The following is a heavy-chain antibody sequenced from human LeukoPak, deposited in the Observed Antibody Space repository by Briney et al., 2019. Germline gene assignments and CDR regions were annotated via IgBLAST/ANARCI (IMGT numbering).Heavy chain of an antibody. J-gene: IGHJ4*02. Sequence: ASVKVSCEASGYTFTGYYMHWVRQAPGQGLEWMGWINPNSGGTNYAQKFQGRVTMTRDTSISTAYMELSSLRSEDTAVYYCAVKAVAGSYPFDYWGQGTLVTVSS. CDR2: INPNSGGT. CDR1: GYTFTGYY. D-gene: IGHD6-19*01. CDR3: AVKAVAGSYPFDY. V-gene: IGHV1-2*02.